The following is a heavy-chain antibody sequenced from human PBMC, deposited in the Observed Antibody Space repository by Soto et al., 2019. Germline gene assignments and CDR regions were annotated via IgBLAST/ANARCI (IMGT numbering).Heavy chain of an antibody. J-gene: IGHJ5*02. Sequence: GGSLRLSCAASGFTFSSYWMSWVRQAPGKGLEWVANIKQDGSEKYYVDSVKGRFTISRDNAKNSLYLQMNSLRAEDTAVYYCARGRVGVWGWFDPWGQGTLVTVSS. CDR2: IKQDGSEK. D-gene: IGHD3-16*01. CDR1: GFTFSSYW. CDR3: ARGRVGVWGWFDP. V-gene: IGHV3-7*04.